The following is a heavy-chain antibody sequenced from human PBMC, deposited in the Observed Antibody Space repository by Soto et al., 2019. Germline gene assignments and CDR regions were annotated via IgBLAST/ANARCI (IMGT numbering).Heavy chain of an antibody. Sequence: GASVKVSCKASGYTFTDFYIYWVRQSRLQRPEWLGCINPRSAATNYAQNFQGRVTMTRDTSIDTAYMELSSLRSDDTAVYYCARELETLATPLDFWGQGTLVTVSS. CDR2: INPRSAAT. CDR3: ARELETLATPLDF. D-gene: IGHD3-3*02. V-gene: IGHV1-2*02. J-gene: IGHJ4*02. CDR1: GYTFTDFY.